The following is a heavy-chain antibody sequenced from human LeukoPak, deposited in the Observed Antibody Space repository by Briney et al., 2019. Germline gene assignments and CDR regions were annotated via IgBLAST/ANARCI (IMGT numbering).Heavy chain of an antibody. CDR2: ISSSGSTI. J-gene: IGHJ5*02. D-gene: IGHD6-13*01. CDR3: ASIHRIAAAGTNWFDP. CDR1: GFTFSSYD. V-gene: IGHV3-48*03. Sequence: GGSLRLSCAASGFTFSSYDMNWVRQAPGKGLEWVSYISSSGSTIYYADSVKGRFTISRDNAKNSLYLQMNSLRAEDTAVYYCASIHRIAAAGTNWFDPWGQGTLVTVSS.